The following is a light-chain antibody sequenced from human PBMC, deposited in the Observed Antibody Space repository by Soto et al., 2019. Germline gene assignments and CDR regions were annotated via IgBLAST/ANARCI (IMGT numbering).Light chain of an antibody. V-gene: IGKV3-20*01. J-gene: IGKJ1*01. CDR3: QQYGSSPRT. Sequence: EIVLTQSPGTLYFSPGERATLSCRASQSVSSYLAWYQQKPGQAPRLLIYGASSRATGIPDRFSGSGSGTDFTLTISRLEPEDFAVYYCQQYGSSPRTFGQGTKVEIK. CDR2: GAS. CDR1: QSVSSY.